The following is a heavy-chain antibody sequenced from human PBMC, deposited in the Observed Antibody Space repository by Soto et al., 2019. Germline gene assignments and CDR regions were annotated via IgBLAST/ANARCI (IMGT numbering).Heavy chain of an antibody. CDR3: AAGYCSGGSCYQTDYYYYGMDV. CDR1: GGTFSSYA. CDR2: IIPIFGTA. D-gene: IGHD2-15*01. Sequence: QVQLVQSGAEVKKPGSSVKVSCKASGGTFSSYAISWVRQAPGQGLEWMGGIIPIFGTANYAQKFQGRVTITAAESTSTAYMELSSLRSEDTAVYYCAAGYCSGGSCYQTDYYYYGMDVWGQGTTVTVSS. J-gene: IGHJ6*02. V-gene: IGHV1-69*01.